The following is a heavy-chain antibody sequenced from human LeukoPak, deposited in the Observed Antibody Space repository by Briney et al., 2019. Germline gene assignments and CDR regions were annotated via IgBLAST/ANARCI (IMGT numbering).Heavy chain of an antibody. D-gene: IGHD4-17*01. V-gene: IGHV4-4*07. CDR2: IYTSGST. Sequence: SETLSLTCTVSGDSISSYYWSWIRQPAGKGLEWIGRIYTSGSTNSNPSLKGRVTMSVDTSKNQFSLKLSSVTAADTAVYYCARRRGGDYGMYYYYYMDVWGKGTTVTVSS. CDR3: ARRRGGDYGMYYYYYMDV. J-gene: IGHJ6*03. CDR1: GDSISSYY.